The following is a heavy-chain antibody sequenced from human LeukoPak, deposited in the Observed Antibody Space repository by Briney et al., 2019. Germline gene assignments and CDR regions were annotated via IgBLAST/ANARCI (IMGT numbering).Heavy chain of an antibody. CDR2: INHSGST. V-gene: IGHV4-34*01. J-gene: IGHJ4*02. D-gene: IGHD6-13*01. Sequence: SETLSLTCAVYGGSFSCYYWRWIRQPPGKGLEWVGEINHSGSTNYNPSLKSRVTISVDTSKNQFSLKLSSVTAADTAVYYCARWGGGSWYLERDDYWGQGTLVTVSS. CDR3: ARWGGGSWYLERDDY. CDR1: GGSFSCYY.